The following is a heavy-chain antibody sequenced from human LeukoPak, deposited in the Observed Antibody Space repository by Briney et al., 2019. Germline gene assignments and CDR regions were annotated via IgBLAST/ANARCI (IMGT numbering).Heavy chain of an antibody. J-gene: IGHJ4*02. V-gene: IGHV1-18*01. CDR1: GGTFSSYA. D-gene: IGHD6-6*01. CDR2: ISAYNGNT. CDR3: ARDHLSSSRAFDY. Sequence: ASVKVFCKASGGTFSSYAISWVRQAPGQGLAWMGWISAYNGNTNYAQKLQGRVTMTTDTSTSTAYMELRSLRSDDTAVYYCARDHLSSSRAFDYWGQGTLVTVSS.